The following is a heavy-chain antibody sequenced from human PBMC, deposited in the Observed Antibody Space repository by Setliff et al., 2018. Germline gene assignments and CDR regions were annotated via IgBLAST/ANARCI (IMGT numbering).Heavy chain of an antibody. J-gene: IGHJ4*02. D-gene: IGHD3-10*01. CDR1: GGFFTGFY. Sequence: SETLSLTCSVSGGFFTGFYWSWLRQSPGKGPEWIGYVHYSGSTLYTPSLKSQVTISLDTSKNQINLSLSSLTAADTAVYYCARHRGASFDSWGQGVLVTVSS. CDR2: VHYSGST. V-gene: IGHV4-59*01. CDR3: ARHRGASFDS.